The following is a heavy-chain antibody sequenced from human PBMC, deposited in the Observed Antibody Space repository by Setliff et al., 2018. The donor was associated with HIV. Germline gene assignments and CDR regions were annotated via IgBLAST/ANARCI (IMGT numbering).Heavy chain of an antibody. V-gene: IGHV4-61*02. CDR3: TRQPPVAGSGAFDI. J-gene: IGHJ3*02. CDR2: IYTSGNTNYNPST. D-gene: IGHD6-19*01. Sequence: TLSLTCTVSGDSISSGGYYWSWIRQPAGQGLEWIGRIYTSGNTNYNPSTNYNPSLKSRITISLETSRNQFSLRVTSVTATDTAVYYCTRQPPVAGSGAFDIWGQGTMVTVSS. CDR1: GDSISSGGYY.